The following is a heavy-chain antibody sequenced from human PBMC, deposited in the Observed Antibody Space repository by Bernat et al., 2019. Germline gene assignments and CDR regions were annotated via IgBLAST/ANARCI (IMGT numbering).Heavy chain of an antibody. V-gene: IGHV3-72*01. CDR2: IRNKPNSYTT. Sequence: EVQLVESGGGLVQPGGSLRLSCAASGSTVSDHYMDWVRQAPGKGLEWISRIRNKPNSYTTEYAASVKGRFPISRDDSKDSLYLQMNSLKTVDKAVYYCDSDAGYCSGGRCYDLFDSCGQGTLVTVSS. J-gene: IGHJ4*02. CDR3: DSDAGYCSGGRCYDLFDS. D-gene: IGHD2-15*01. CDR1: GSTVSDHY.